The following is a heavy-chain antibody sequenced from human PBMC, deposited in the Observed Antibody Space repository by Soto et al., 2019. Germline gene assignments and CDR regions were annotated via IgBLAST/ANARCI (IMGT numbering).Heavy chain of an antibody. J-gene: IGHJ4*02. V-gene: IGHV3-33*01. CDR1: GFTFSSYG. D-gene: IGHD3-3*01. CDR3: ARDLNDFWSGYLSLDY. CDR2: IWYDGSNK. Sequence: ESGGGVVQPGRSLRLSCAASGFTFSSYGMHWVRQAPGKGLEWVAVIWYDGSNKYYADSVKGRFIISRDNSKNTLFLQMNSLRAEDTAVYYCARDLNDFWSGYLSLDYWGQGTLVTVSS.